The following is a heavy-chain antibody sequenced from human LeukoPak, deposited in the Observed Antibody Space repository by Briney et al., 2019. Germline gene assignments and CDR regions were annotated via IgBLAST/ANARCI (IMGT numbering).Heavy chain of an antibody. CDR2: IRSKAYGGTT. J-gene: IGHJ6*01. D-gene: IGHD6-13*01. Sequence: HTGGSLRLSCIASGFTFGDYVITWVRQAPGKRLEWVGFIRSKAYGGTTEYAASVKGRFTISRDDSKSIAYLQMNSLKTEDTAVYYCTRSSTTWYSYYCYYGMDVWGQGTTVTVSS. V-gene: IGHV3-49*04. CDR3: TRSSTTWYSYYCYYGMDV. CDR1: GFTFGDYV.